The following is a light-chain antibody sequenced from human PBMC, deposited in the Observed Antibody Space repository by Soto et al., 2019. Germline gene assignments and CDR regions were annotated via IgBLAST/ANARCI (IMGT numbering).Light chain of an antibody. Sequence: DIQMTQSPSTLSASVGDRVTITCRASQSISDSLAWYQQKPGKAPKLLIYEASSLTSEVPSRFSGSRSGTEYTLTISSLQPDEFATYYCQQYNGYWTLGEGTKVEIK. CDR2: EAS. CDR3: QQYNGYWT. V-gene: IGKV1-5*03. CDR1: QSISDS. J-gene: IGKJ1*01.